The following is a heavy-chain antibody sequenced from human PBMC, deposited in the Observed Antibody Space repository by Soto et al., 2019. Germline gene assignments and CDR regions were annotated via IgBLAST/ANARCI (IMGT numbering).Heavy chain of an antibody. CDR3: ARVKIRSRITTHYGMDV. CDR1: GYTFTSYG. CDR2: ISAYNGNT. Sequence: QVQLVQSGAEVKKPGASVKVSCKASGYTFTSYGISWVRQAPGQGLEWMGWISAYNGNTNYAQKLQGRVTMTTDTPTSTAYMELRSLRSDDTAVYYCARVKIRSRITTHYGMDVWGQGTTVTVSS. D-gene: IGHD3-3*01. J-gene: IGHJ6*02. V-gene: IGHV1-18*01.